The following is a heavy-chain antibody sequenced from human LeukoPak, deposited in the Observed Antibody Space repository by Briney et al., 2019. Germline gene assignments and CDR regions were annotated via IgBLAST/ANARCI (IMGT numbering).Heavy chain of an antibody. V-gene: IGHV1-2*02. CDR1: GYTFTGYY. D-gene: IGHD3-9*01. CDR2: INPNSGGT. CDR3: ARAELLRYFDWSDFNWFDP. J-gene: IGHJ5*02. Sequence: GASVKVSCKASGYTFTGYYMHWVRQAPGQGLEWMGWINPNSGGTNYAQKFQGRVTMTRDTSISTAYMELSRLRSDDTPVYYCARAELLRYFDWSDFNWFDPWGEGTLVTVSS.